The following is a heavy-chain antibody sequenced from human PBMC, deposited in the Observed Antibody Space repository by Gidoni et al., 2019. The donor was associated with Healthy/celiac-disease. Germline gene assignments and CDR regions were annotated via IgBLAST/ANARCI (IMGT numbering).Heavy chain of an antibody. CDR3: AREYSSGWYVFDY. J-gene: IGHJ4*02. D-gene: IGHD6-19*01. Sequence: HKFQGRVTMTRNTAISKAYMELSSLRSEDTAVYYCAREYSSGWYVFDYWGQGTLVTVSS. V-gene: IGHV1-8*01.